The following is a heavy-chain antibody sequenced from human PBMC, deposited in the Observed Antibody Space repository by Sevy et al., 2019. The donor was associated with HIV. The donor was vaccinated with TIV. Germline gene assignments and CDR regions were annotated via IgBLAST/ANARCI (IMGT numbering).Heavy chain of an antibody. V-gene: IGHV1-24*01. D-gene: IGHD5-12*01. CDR3: ATPQYVGYDYESLDI. CDR1: GYTLTKLS. Sequence: ASVKVSCKVSGYTLTKLSMHWVRQAPGKGLEWMGGFDPEDGETIYAQKFQGRVTMTEDTSTDTAYMELSSLRSEDTAVYYCATPQYVGYDYESLDIWGQGTMVTVSS. CDR2: FDPEDGET. J-gene: IGHJ3*02.